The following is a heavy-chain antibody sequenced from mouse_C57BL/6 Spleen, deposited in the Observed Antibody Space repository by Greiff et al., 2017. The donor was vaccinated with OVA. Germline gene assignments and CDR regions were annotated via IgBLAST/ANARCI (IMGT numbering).Heavy chain of an antibody. Sequence: QVQLQQPGAELVKPGASVKLSCTASGYTFTSYWMHWVKQRPGQGLEWIGMIHPTSGSTNYNEKFQSKATLPVDKSTSTASMKLSSLTSEDSAVYYCARWGGYYGSGAYWGQGTMVTVSA. CDR3: ARWGGYYGSGAY. V-gene: IGHV1-64*01. D-gene: IGHD1-1*01. CDR1: GYTFTSYW. J-gene: IGHJ3*01. CDR2: IHPTSGST.